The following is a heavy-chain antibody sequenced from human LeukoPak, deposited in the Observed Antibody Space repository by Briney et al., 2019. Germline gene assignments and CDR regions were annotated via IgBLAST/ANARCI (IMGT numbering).Heavy chain of an antibody. CDR2: ISSSSSYI. V-gene: IGHV3-21*04. CDR3: ARAIRGYSYVLDY. J-gene: IGHJ4*02. D-gene: IGHD5-18*01. Sequence: GGSLRLSCAASGFTFSSYSMNWVRQAPGKGLEWVSSISSSSSYIYYADSVKGRFTISRDNAKNSLYLQMNSLRAEDTAVYYCARAIRGYSYVLDYWGQGTLVTVSS. CDR1: GFTFSSYS.